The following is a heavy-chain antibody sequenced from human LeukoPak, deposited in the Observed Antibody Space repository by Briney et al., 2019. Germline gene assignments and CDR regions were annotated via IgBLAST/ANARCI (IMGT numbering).Heavy chain of an antibody. D-gene: IGHD3-22*01. CDR2: INHSGRT. J-gene: IGHJ4*02. V-gene: IGHV4-34*01. CDR1: GGSFSGYY. Sequence: SETLSLTCAVYGGSFSGYYWTWIRQPPGKGVEWIGEINHSGRTNYNPSLKSRVTISVDTSKNQFPLKLSYVTAADTAVYYCARGPPYYYDSSGYYRFDYWGQGILVTVSA. CDR3: ARGPPYYYDSSGYYRFDY.